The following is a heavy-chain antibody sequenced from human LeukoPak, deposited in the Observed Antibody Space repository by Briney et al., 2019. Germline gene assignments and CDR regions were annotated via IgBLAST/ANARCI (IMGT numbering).Heavy chain of an antibody. CDR2: IKQDGSEK. J-gene: IGHJ4*02. Sequence: GGSLRLSCAASGFTFRSQAMSWVRQAPGKGLEWVANIKQDGSEKYYVDSVKGRFTLSRDNAKNSLYLQMNSLRVEDTAVYYCATQRSGIFDYWGQGTLVTVSS. D-gene: IGHD1-14*01. CDR3: ATQRSGIFDY. V-gene: IGHV3-7*02. CDR1: GFTFRSQA.